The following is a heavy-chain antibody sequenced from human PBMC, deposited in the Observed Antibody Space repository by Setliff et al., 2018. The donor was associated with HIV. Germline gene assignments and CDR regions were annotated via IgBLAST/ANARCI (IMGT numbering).Heavy chain of an antibody. CDR2: INTDNANT. CDR3: ARGDYYDSSGYYYVPLYYYYGMDV. D-gene: IGHD3-22*01. J-gene: IGHJ6*02. CDR1: GYTFTTYT. Sequence: ASVKVSCKASGYTFTTYTIHWVRQAPGQGLEWMGRINTDNANTEYSQKFQGRVTMTRDTSTSTVYMELSSLRSEDTAVYYCARGDYYDSSGYYYVPLYYYYGMDVWGQGTTVTVSS. V-gene: IGHV1-3*04.